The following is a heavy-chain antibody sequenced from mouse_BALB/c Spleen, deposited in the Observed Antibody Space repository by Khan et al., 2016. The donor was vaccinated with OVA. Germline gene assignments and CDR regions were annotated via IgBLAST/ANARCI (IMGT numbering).Heavy chain of an antibody. D-gene: IGHD2-1*01. CDR2: INTETGEP. CDR3: ARDLLDAMDY. CDR1: GYTFTDYS. Sequence: QIQLVQSGPELKKPGETVKISCKASGYTFTDYSMHWVKQAPGKGLKWMGWINTETGEPTYADDFKGRFAFSLETSASTAYLQINNLKNEDTATXFCARDLLDAMDYWGQGTSVTVSS. J-gene: IGHJ4*01. V-gene: IGHV9-2-1*01.